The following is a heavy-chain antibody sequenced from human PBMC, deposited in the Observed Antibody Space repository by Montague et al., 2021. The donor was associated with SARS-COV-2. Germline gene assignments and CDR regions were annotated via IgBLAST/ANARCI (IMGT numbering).Heavy chain of an antibody. D-gene: IGHD2-21*01. CDR2: ISYDGSNK. CDR3: ARDPHIVVVMYYFDY. V-gene: IGHV3-30*04. Sequence: SLRLSCAASGFTFSSYAMHWVRQAPVKGLEWVAVISYDGSNKYYXDSVKGRFTISRDNSKNTLYLQMNSLRAEDTAVYYCARDPHIVVVMYYFDYWGQGTLVTVSS. J-gene: IGHJ4*02. CDR1: GFTFSSYA.